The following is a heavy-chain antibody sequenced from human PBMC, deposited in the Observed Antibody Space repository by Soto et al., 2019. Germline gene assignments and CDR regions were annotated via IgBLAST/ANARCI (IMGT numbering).Heavy chain of an antibody. Sequence: EVQLVESGGGLVKPGGSLRLSCAASGFTFSSYNMNWVRQAPGKGLEWVSSISSSNSYIYYADSVEGRFTISRDNAKNSLYLQMNSLRAEDTAVYYCARDRYYDSSGGFDYWGQGTLVTVSS. J-gene: IGHJ4*02. D-gene: IGHD3-22*01. CDR2: ISSSNSYI. V-gene: IGHV3-21*01. CDR3: ARDRYYDSSGGFDY. CDR1: GFTFSSYN.